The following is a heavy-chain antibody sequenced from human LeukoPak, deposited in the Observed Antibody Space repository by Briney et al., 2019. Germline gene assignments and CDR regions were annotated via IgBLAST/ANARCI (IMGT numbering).Heavy chain of an antibody. D-gene: IGHD2-2*01. CDR1: GGSIGSGGYY. V-gene: IGHV4-31*03. J-gene: IGHJ5*02. Sequence: SETLSLTCTVSGGSIGSGGYYWSWIRQLPGKGLEWIGYIYHSGNTVYKPSLRSRVTMSVDTSKNQFSLKLTSVTAADTGVYYCVRVGDCTSAACQDTRFDPWGQGTLVTVSS. CDR3: VRVGDCTSAACQDTRFDP. CDR2: IYHSGNT.